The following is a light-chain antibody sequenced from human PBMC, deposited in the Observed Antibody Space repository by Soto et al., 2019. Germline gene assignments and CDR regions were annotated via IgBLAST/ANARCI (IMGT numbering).Light chain of an antibody. CDR1: SGDVGGYNY. Sequence: QSSLAQPASVSGAPGQAMTISCTGTSGDVGGYNYVSWYQHHPVKAPKLIIYEVSDRPSGVSNRFSGSRSGNTVSLTISGLQADDEADYYCNSFTSSSTFVFGGGTKVTVL. V-gene: IGLV2-14*01. CDR2: EVS. CDR3: NSFTSSSTFV. J-gene: IGLJ2*01.